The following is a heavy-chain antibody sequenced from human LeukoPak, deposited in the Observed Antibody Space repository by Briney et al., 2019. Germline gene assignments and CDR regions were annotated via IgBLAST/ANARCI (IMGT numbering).Heavy chain of an antibody. Sequence: PGRSLRLSCAASGFTFSSYGMHWVRQAPGKGLEWVAVIWYDGSNKYYADSVEGRFTISRDNSKNTLYLQMNSLIGEDTAVYYCARDSELKRTAISLVRGVRTRWGGQLTDWGQGTLVTVSS. D-gene: IGHD3-10*01. CDR2: IWYDGSNK. CDR1: GFTFSSYG. V-gene: IGHV3-33*01. J-gene: IGHJ4*02. CDR3: ARDSELKRTAISLVRGVRTRWGGQLTD.